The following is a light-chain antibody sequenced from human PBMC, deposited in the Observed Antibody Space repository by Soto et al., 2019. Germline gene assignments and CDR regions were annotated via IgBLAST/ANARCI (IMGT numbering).Light chain of an antibody. CDR3: QQLSRYPLT. J-gene: IGKJ4*01. CDR2: AAS. V-gene: IGKV1-39*01. CDR1: ETISTF. Sequence: DIQMTQSPSSLSASVGDRVTLTCRASETISTFLNWYQHKPGRAPKLLIYAASRLQSGVPSRFSGSGSGTDFTLTINGLQPEDFASYYCQQLSRYPLTFGGGTKVDIK.